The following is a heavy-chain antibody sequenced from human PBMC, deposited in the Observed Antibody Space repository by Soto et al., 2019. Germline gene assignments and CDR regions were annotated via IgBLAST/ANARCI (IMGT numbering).Heavy chain of an antibody. CDR1: GFTFSTYW. J-gene: IGHJ4*02. V-gene: IGHV3-7*01. CDR3: VCGGNFFVY. D-gene: IGHD3-16*01. CDR2: LDQDGSER. Sequence: EVQLVESGGGLVQPGGSLRLSCAASGFTFSTYWTTWVRRPPGKGLEWVANLDQDGSERYYVDSVRGRFTISRDNAKNSPYLQMNSLRAEDTAVYYCVCGGNFFVYWGQGTLVTVSP.